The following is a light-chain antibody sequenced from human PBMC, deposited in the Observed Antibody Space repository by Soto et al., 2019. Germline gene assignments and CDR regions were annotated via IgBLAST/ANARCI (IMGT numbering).Light chain of an antibody. CDR1: QSIGRY. CDR2: GAS. CDR3: QPSYSAPYI. J-gene: IGKJ2*01. Sequence: DIHMTQSPSSLSASVGDGVTITCRASQSIGRYLNWYQQRPGRTPSLLIYGASILQSGVPSRFSGSGSGTDFTLSITSLQPEDFGTYYCQPSYSAPYIFGQGTKLNIK. V-gene: IGKV1-39*01.